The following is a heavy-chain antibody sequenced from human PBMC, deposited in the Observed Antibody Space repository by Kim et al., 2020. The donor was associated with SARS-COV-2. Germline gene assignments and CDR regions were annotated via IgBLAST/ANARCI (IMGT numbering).Heavy chain of an antibody. CDR3: ARVTVSYPNWYFDL. V-gene: IGHV1-8*01. CDR2: MNPNSGNT. D-gene: IGHD4-4*01. CDR1: GYTFTSYD. J-gene: IGHJ2*01. Sequence: ASVKVSCKASGYTFTSYDINWVRQATGQGLEWMGWMNPNSGNTGYAQKFQGRVTMTRNTSISTAYMELSSLRSEDTAVYYCARVTVSYPNWYFDLWGRGTLVTVSS.